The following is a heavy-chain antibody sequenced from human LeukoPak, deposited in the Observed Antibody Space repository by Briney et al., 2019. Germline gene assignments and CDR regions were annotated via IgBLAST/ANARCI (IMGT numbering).Heavy chain of an antibody. V-gene: IGHV4-59*01. Sequence: SETLSLSCTVSGGSISNYYWNCLRQPPGKGLEWIGYIYYSGSTNYNPSLKSRVTMSLDTSKNQFSLRVTSVTAADTAVYYCARYFCSGGRCSHFDYWGQGTLVTVSS. CDR3: ARYFCSGGRCSHFDY. CDR2: IYYSGST. CDR1: GGSISNYY. D-gene: IGHD2-15*01. J-gene: IGHJ4*02.